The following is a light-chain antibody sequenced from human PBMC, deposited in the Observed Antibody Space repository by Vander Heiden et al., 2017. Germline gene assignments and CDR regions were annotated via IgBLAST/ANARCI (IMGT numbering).Light chain of an antibody. V-gene: IGKV4-1*01. CDR1: QSVLSRSNNKNY. CDR3: QQYYSRFRR. Sequence: IVISHSPASLPRSLGERANINGKSSQSVLSRSNNKNYLAWYQQKPGQPPKLLIYWASTRESGVPDRFSGSGSGTDFTLTISSLQAEDVAVYYCQQYYSRFRRFGQGTKVEFK. CDR2: WAS. J-gene: IGKJ1*01.